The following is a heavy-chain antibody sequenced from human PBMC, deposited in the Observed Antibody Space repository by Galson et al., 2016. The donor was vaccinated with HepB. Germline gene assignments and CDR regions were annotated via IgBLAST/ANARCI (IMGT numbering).Heavy chain of an antibody. CDR1: GGSFSGYY. V-gene: IGHV4-34*01. CDR3: ARVMTTVRRRFGRTLTSYAMDV. CDR2: INHSGST. Sequence: SETLSLTCAVYGGSFSGYYWSWIRQSPGKGLEWIGEINHSGSTNYNPSLTTQVTISVVASKNQFSLKMNAVTAADTAVYYCARVMTTVRRRFGRTLTSYAMDVWGQGTTVTVSS. D-gene: IGHD4-11*01. J-gene: IGHJ6*02.